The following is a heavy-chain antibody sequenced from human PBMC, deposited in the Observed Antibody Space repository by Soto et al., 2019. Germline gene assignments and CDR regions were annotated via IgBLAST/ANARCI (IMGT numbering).Heavy chain of an antibody. Sequence: ASVKVSCKASGGTFSSHGIAWVRQVPGQGLEWLGGIMPTFGSATYAPKFQGRVTISTDKSTTTAYMELRSLRSEDTAVYYCATERSAQYFDYWGQGTLVTVSS. CDR1: GGTFSSHG. CDR2: IMPTFGSA. CDR3: ATERSAQYFDY. V-gene: IGHV1-69*05. J-gene: IGHJ4*02. D-gene: IGHD1-1*01.